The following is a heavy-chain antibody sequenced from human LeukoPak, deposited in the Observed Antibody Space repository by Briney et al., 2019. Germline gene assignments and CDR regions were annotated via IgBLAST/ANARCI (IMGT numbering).Heavy chain of an antibody. V-gene: IGHV5-51*01. Sequence: GESLKISCKGSGYSFTSYWIGWVRQMPGKGLEWMGIIYPADSDTRYSPSFQGQVTISADKSISTAYLQWSSLKASDTAMYYCARDRVRYFLTFEGADFDYWGQGTLVTVSS. CDR2: IYPADSDT. CDR3: ARDRVRYFLTFEGADFDY. D-gene: IGHD3-9*01. J-gene: IGHJ4*02. CDR1: GYSFTSYW.